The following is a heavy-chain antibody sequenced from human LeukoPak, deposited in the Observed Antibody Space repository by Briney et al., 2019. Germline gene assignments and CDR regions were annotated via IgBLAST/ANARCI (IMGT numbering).Heavy chain of an antibody. CDR2: IYYSGST. Sequence: SETLSLTCTVSGGSISSYYWSWIRQPLGKGLEWIGYIYYSGSTNYNPSLKSRVTISVDTSKNQFSLKLSSVTAADTAVYYCARGDGYNDYYYYGMDVWGQGTTVTVSS. CDR3: ARGDGYNDYYYYGMDV. V-gene: IGHV4-59*01. J-gene: IGHJ6*02. D-gene: IGHD5-24*01. CDR1: GGSISSYY.